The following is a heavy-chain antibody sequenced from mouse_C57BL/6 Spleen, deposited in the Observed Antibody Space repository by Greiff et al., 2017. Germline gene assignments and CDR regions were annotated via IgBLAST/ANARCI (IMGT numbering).Heavy chain of an antibody. Sequence: VQLQQSGPELVKPGASVKISCKASGYSFTDYNMNWVKQSNGKSLEWIGVITPNYGTTSYTPKFKGKATLTVDQASSTADMPLNSLTSEDSAVYYCARKSSGYHYFDYWGQGTTLTVSS. D-gene: IGHD3-2*02. V-gene: IGHV1-39*01. J-gene: IGHJ2*01. CDR1: GYSFTDYN. CDR3: ARKSSGYHYFDY. CDR2: ITPNYGTT.